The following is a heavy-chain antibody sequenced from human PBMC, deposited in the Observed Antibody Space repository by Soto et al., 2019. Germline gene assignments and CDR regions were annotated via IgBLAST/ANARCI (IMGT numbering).Heavy chain of an antibody. V-gene: IGHV3-74*01. CDR1: GFTFCFFS. J-gene: IGHJ5*02. Sequence: PGGSLRLSCAASGFTFCFFSISWVRQAPGKGLEWVTSIKGDGRSTNDADSVKGRFTISRDNAKNMLYLQMNSLRPEDTAVYYCTREKFXPWGQGTLVTVSS. CDR3: TREKFXP. CDR2: IKGDGRST.